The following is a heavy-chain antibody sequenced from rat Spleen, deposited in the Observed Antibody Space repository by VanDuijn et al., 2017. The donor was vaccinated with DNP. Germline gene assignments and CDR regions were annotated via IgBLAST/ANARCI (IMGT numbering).Heavy chain of an antibody. CDR2: INTGSGGT. V-gene: IGHV1-43*01. CDR3: GSYYYRDLFAN. D-gene: IGHD1-1*01. J-gene: IGHJ3*01. Sequence: QAQLQQSGAELARPGSSVKISCKASGYIFTSYYISWIKQTAGQGLEVFGSINTGSGGTNFNEKFKGKAPLTVDKSSSTAFIQRSGLTTDDSAVYYCGSYYYRDLFANWGQGTLVTVSS. CDR1: GYIFTSYY.